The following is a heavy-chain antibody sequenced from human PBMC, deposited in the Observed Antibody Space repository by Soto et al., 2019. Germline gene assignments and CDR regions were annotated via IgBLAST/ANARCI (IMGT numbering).Heavy chain of an antibody. D-gene: IGHD5-12*01. CDR2: IYYSGST. CDR3: ARNLPLGYSGYDFPDWFDP. V-gene: IGHV4-59*01. Sequence: SETLSLTCTVSGGSISSYYWSWIRQPPGKGLEWIGYIYYSGSTNYDPSLKSRVTISVDTSKNQFSLKLSSVTAADTAVYYCARNLPLGYSGYDFPDWFDPWAQGTLVPVSS. CDR1: GGSISSYY. J-gene: IGHJ5*02.